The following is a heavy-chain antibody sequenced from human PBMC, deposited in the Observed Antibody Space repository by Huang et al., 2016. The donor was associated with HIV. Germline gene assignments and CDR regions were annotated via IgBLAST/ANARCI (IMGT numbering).Heavy chain of an antibody. CDR3: ARSAVPGDGDWFDP. J-gene: IGHJ5*02. CDR1: GFTFTNYA. CDR2: ISEDGRNK. V-gene: IGHV3-30*01. D-gene: IGHD6-19*01. Sequence: QVQLVESGGGLVQPGRSLRLSCAASGFTFTNYAIHWVRQAPGSGREGVAFISEDGRNKFYADSVKGRFTISRDNSKSTLYLLMNSLRVDDTALYYCARSAVPGDGDWFDPWGQGTLVTVSS.